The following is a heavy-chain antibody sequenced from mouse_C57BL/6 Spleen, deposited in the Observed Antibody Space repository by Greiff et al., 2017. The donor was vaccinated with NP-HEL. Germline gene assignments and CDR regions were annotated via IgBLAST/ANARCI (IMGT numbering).Heavy chain of an antibody. CDR1: GYAFSSYW. CDR3: ARETYYYCSSYPVAY. Sequence: QVQLQQSGAELVKPGASVKISCKASGYAFSSYWMNWVKQRPGRGLEWIGQIYPGDGDTNYNGKFKGKATLTADKSSSTAYMQLSSLTSEDSAVYCCARETYYYCSSYPVAYWGQATLVTVSA. V-gene: IGHV1-80*01. D-gene: IGHD1-1*01. CDR2: IYPGDGDT. J-gene: IGHJ3*01.